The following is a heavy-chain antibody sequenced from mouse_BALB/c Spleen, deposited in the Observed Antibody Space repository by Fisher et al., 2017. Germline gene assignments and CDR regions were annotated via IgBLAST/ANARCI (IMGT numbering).Heavy chain of an antibody. Sequence: KFKGKATFTVDESSSTAYMQLNSLTSEDSAVYYCARVYGSTYAMDYWGQGTSVTVSS. CDR3: ARVYGSTYAMDY. J-gene: IGHJ4*01. D-gene: IGHD1-1*01. V-gene: IGHV1S45*01.